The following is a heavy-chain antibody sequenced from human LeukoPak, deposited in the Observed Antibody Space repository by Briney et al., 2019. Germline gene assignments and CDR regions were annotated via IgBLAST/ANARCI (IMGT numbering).Heavy chain of an antibody. CDR3: ARSRVVVPAAIRGWFDP. D-gene: IGHD2-2*02. CDR2: IWYDGSNK. CDR1: GLTFRDYG. V-gene: IGHV3-33*01. Sequence: RGSLRLSCAASGLTFRDYGMHWVRQAPGKGLEWVAIIWYDGSNKYYADSVKGRFTISRDNAKNSLYLQMNSLRAEDTAVYYCARSRVVVPAAIRGWFDPWGQGTLVTVSS. J-gene: IGHJ5*02.